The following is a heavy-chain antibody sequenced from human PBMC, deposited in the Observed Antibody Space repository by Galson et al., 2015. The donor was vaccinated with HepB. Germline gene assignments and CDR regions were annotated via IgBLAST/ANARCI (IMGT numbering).Heavy chain of an antibody. D-gene: IGHD1-26*01. CDR3: ARDRIVGATGFDY. V-gene: IGHV4-31*02. Sequence: YWSWIRQHPGKGLEWIGYIYYSGSTYYNPSLKSRVTISVDTSKNQFSLKLSSVTAADTAVYYCARDRIVGATGFDYWGQGTLVTVSS. J-gene: IGHJ4*02. CDR1: Y. CDR2: IYYSGST.